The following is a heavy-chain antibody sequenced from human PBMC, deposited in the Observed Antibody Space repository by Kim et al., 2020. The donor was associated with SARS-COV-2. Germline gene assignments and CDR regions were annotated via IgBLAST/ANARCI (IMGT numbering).Heavy chain of an antibody. Sequence: ADSVKGRFTISRDNSKITLYLQMNSLRAEDTAVYYCAKYRRRFKVVAAFDIWGQGTMVTVSS. D-gene: IGHD3-3*01. CDR3: AKYRRRFKVVAAFDI. J-gene: IGHJ3*02. V-gene: IGHV3-30*02.